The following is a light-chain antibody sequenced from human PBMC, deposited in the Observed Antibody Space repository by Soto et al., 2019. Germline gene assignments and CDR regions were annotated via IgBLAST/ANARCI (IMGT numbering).Light chain of an antibody. CDR1: QSISTY. Sequence: DSQMTQSPSSLSASVGDRVTITCRASQSISTYLHWYQQKPGKAPNLLIYAASSLETGVPSRFSGSGSGTDFTLTISSLQAEDVAVYYCQQYHTIPRTFGQGTKVDIK. V-gene: IGKV1-39*01. CDR3: QQYHTIPRT. CDR2: AAS. J-gene: IGKJ1*01.